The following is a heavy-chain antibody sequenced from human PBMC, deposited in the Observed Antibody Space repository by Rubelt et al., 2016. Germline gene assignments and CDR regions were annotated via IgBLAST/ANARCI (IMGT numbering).Heavy chain of an antibody. CDR1: TFSSYA. V-gene: IGHV1-69*01. CDR2: IIPIFGTA. Sequence: TFSSYAISWVRQAPGQGLEWMGGIIPIFGTANYAQKFQGRVTITADESTSTAYMELSSLRSEDTAVYYCARELSMTAHFYFYGMDVWGRGTTVTVS. CDR3: ARELSMTAHFYFYGMDV. J-gene: IGHJ6*02. D-gene: IGHD6-6*01.